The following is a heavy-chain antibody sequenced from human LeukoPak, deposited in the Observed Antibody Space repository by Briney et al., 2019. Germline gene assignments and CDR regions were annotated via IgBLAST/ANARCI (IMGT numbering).Heavy chain of an antibody. Sequence: GGSPRLSCSASGFTFSSYAMHWVRQAPGKGLEYVSAISSNGGSTYYADSVKGRFTISRDNSKNTLYLQMSSLRAEDTAVYYCVKNIVPAAEGNYYGMDVWGQGTTVTVSS. CDR2: ISSNGGST. CDR3: VKNIVPAAEGNYYGMDV. CDR1: GFTFSSYA. J-gene: IGHJ6*02. V-gene: IGHV3-64D*06. D-gene: IGHD2-2*01.